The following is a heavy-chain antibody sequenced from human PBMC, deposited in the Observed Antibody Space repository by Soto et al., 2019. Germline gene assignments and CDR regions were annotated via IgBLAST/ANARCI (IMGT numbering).Heavy chain of an antibody. J-gene: IGHJ3*02. CDR1: GGSISGNGYY. Sequence: QVQLQESGPGLVKPSQTLSLTCAVSGGSISGNGYYWNWIRQHPGKGLEWIGDISYSGRTFYSPSLKSRVTTSLDTSKNQFSLKLSSVTAADTAIYYCARGSIFGVVLNAFDIWGQGTMVAVSS. CDR3: ARGSIFGVVLNAFDI. V-gene: IGHV4-31*11. CDR2: ISYSGRT. D-gene: IGHD3-3*01.